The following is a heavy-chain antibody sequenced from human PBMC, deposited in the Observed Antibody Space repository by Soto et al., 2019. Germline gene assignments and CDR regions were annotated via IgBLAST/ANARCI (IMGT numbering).Heavy chain of an antibody. CDR1: GFTFSGDY. V-gene: IGHV3-11*01. D-gene: IGHD3-16*01. CDR3: VRGSGNDYRAFDH. J-gene: IGHJ5*02. CDR2: ISSSGSSI. Sequence: GGSLILSCASSGFTFSGDYMSWIRQAPGKGLEWISYISSSGSSIYYADSVKGRFTISRDNAKTSLYLQMNSLRAEDTAVYYCVRGSGNDYRAFDHWGQG.